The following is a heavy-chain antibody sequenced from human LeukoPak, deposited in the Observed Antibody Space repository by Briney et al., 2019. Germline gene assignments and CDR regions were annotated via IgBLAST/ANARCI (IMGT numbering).Heavy chain of an antibody. Sequence: GGSLRPSCAASGFSFSTYSMIWVRQAPGRGLEWVSYISGSSRTIYYADSVKGRFTISRDKAKNSLFLQMNSLRDEDTAVYYCARDRGTGWAIDYWGQGTLLTVSS. D-gene: IGHD6-19*01. CDR3: ARDRGTGWAIDY. V-gene: IGHV3-48*02. CDR1: GFSFSTYS. CDR2: ISGSSRTI. J-gene: IGHJ4*02.